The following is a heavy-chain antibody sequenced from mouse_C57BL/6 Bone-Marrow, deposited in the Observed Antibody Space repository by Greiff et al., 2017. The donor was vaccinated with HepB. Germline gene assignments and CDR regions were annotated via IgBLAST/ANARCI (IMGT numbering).Heavy chain of an antibody. CDR1: GYTFTSYW. Sequence: VQLQQPGAELVKPGASVKLSCKASGYTFTSYWMQWVKQRPGQGLEWIGEIDPSDSYTNYNQKFKGKATLPVDTSSSTAYMQLSSLTSEDSAVYYCARVGSNFWFAYWGQGTLVTVSA. J-gene: IGHJ3*01. V-gene: IGHV1-50*01. D-gene: IGHD2-5*01. CDR2: IDPSDSYT. CDR3: ARVGSNFWFAY.